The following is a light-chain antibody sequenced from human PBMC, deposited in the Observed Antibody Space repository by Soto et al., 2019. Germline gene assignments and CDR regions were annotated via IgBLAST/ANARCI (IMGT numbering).Light chain of an antibody. Sequence: QSALTQPASVSGSPGQWITISCTGTSSDVGGYNYVSWYQQHSGKAPKLMIYDVSNRPSGVSNRFSGSKSGNTASLTISGLQAEDEADYYCGSYASSSTLYVFGTGTKLTVL. V-gene: IGLV2-14*01. J-gene: IGLJ1*01. CDR2: DVS. CDR3: GSYASSSTLYV. CDR1: SSDVGGYNY.